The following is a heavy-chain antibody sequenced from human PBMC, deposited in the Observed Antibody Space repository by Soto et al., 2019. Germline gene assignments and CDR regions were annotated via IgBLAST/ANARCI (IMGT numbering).Heavy chain of an antibody. D-gene: IGHD5-12*01. V-gene: IGHV3-23*01. CDR1: GFTFSSYA. CDR3: AKDSQRWLQEFDY. J-gene: IGHJ4*02. Sequence: PGGSLRLSCAASGFTFSSYAMSWVRQAPGKGLEWVSAISGSCGSTFYADSVKGRFTISRDNSKNPLYLQMNSLRAEDTAIYYCAKDSQRWLQEFDYWGQGTLVTVSS. CDR2: ISGSCGST.